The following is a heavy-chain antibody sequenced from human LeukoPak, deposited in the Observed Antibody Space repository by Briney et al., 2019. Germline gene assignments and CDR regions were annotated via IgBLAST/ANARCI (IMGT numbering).Heavy chain of an antibody. CDR1: GGSISSYY. D-gene: IGHD3-3*01. CDR2: IFHSGIT. V-gene: IGHV4-59*12. J-gene: IGHJ4*02. CDR3: ARALGDDFWSGYRGGFDY. Sequence: SETLSLTCSVSGGSISSYYWSWIRQPPGKGLEWIGYIFHSGITNNNPSLKSRVTISVDRSKNQFSLKLSSVTAADTAVYYCARALGDDFWSGYRGGFDYWGQGTLVTVSS.